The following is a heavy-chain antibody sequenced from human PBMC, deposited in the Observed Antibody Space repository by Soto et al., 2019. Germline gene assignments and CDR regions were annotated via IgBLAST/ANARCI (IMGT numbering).Heavy chain of an antibody. V-gene: IGHV4-39*01. CDR3: ARRADILTGVDAFTI. J-gene: IGHJ3*02. CDR1: GDSISSPGYY. Sequence: QLQLQESGPGLVKPSETLSLTCTVSGDSISSPGYYWGWIRQPPGKGLGWIGSFYHSGDTYYTPSLKSPVTIPVDPSTNQVSLKLCPVTASDTAVYYCARRADILTGVDAFTIWGQGTMVNVSS. CDR2: FYHSGDT. D-gene: IGHD3-9*01.